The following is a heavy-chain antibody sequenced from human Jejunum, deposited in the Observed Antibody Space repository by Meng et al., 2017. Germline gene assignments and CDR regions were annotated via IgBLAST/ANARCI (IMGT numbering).Heavy chain of an antibody. Sequence: QMQPQESRPGLLKPSGTLSLHCAGVGSSITSSNWWSWRHQPPGKGLAWIGEIFHIGSTNYHPPLKSRVTISVDKSKNQFSLKVTSVTAADTATYYCARFDISTAGRGDYWGQGILVTVSS. CDR2: IFHIGST. V-gene: IGHV4-4*02. D-gene: IGHD6-13*01. CDR3: ARFDISTAGRGDY. CDR1: GSSITSSNW. J-gene: IGHJ4*02.